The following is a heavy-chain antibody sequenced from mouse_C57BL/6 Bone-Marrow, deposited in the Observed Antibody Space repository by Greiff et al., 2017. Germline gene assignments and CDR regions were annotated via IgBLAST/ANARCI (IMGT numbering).Heavy chain of an antibody. CDR1: GYTFTSYW. J-gene: IGHJ1*03. V-gene: IGHV1-74*01. Sequence: QVHVKQPGAELVKPGASVKVSCKASGYTFTSYWMHWVTQRPGQGLEWIGRIPPSDSDTNYNQKFKGKATLTVDKSSSTAYMQLSSLISEDSAVYYCARGYDLWYFDVWGTGTTVTVSS. CDR3: ARGYDLWYFDV. CDR2: IPPSDSDT. D-gene: IGHD2-3*01.